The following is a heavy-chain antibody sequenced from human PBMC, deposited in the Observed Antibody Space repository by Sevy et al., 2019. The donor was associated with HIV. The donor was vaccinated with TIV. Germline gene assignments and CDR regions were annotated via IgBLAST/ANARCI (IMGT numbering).Heavy chain of an antibody. CDR2: INPNSGGT. CDR3: ARVPPLGPYGSGSYPYNWFDP. D-gene: IGHD3-10*01. J-gene: IGHJ5*02. V-gene: IGHV1-2*02. CDR1: GYTFTGYY. Sequence: ASVKVSCKASGYTFTGYYMHWVRQAPGQGLEWMGWINPNSGGTNYAQKFQGRVTMTRDTSISTAYMELSRLRSDDTAVYYCARVPPLGPYGSGSYPYNWFDPWGQGTLVTVSS.